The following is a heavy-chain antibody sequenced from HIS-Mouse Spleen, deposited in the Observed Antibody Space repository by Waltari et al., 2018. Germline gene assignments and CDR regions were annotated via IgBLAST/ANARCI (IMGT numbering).Heavy chain of an antibody. J-gene: IGHJ5*02. CDR1: GGSISCGGYY. CDR2: IYSSGRT. CDR3: ARSPYYDFWSGYSDKWFDP. Sequence: QVQLQESGPGLVKPSQTLSLTCTVSGGSISCGGYYWSWIRQHPGKGLEWIGYIYSSGRTYYHPSLKSRVTISVDTSKNQFSLKLSSVTAADTTVYYCARSPYYDFWSGYSDKWFDPWGQGTLVTVSS. D-gene: IGHD3-3*01. V-gene: IGHV4-31*03.